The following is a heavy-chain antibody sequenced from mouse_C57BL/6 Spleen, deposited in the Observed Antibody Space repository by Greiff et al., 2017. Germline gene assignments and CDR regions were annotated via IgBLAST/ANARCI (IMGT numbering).Heavy chain of an antibody. D-gene: IGHD2-5*01. CDR2: IDPSDSYT. V-gene: IGHV1-69*01. J-gene: IGHJ3*01. CDR1: GYTFTSYW. CDR3: ARDAYYSNYSFAY. Sequence: VQLQQPGAELVMPGASVKLSCKASGYTFTSYWMHWVKQRPGQGLEWIGEIDPSDSYTNYNQKFKGKSTLTVDKSSSTAYMQLSSLTSEDSAVCYCARDAYYSNYSFAYWGQGTLVTVSA.